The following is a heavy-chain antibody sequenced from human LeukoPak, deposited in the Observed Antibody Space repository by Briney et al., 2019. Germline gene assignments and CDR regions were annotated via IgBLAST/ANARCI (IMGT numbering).Heavy chain of an antibody. CDR2: ISYIDAET. V-gene: IGHV3-23*01. D-gene: IGHD5-24*01. CDR1: GFTLRNYA. J-gene: IGHJ5*02. Sequence: GGSLRLSCAASGFTLRNYAMNWVRQAPGKGLEWVSGISYIDAETYYADSVKGRVTISRDNYRKTLHLQMNSLRAEDTAVYYCAKRVRDGFNTPIDLWGQGTLVTVSS. CDR3: AKRVRDGFNTPIDL.